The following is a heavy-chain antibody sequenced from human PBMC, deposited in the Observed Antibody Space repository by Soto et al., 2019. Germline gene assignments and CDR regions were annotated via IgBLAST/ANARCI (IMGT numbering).Heavy chain of an antibody. D-gene: IGHD2-15*01. CDR3: ARGTPSPLIVRSSRGPWFDP. Sequence: TSGTLSLTCAVSGGSISSYYWSWIRQPPGKGLEWIGYMYYGGRTNYNPSLKSRVTISVDTSKMQVSLKLSSVTAAGTAVYFCARGTPSPLIVRSSRGPWFDPWGQGTLVTVPQ. V-gene: IGHV4-59*08. CDR1: GGSISSYY. CDR2: MYYGGRT. J-gene: IGHJ5*02.